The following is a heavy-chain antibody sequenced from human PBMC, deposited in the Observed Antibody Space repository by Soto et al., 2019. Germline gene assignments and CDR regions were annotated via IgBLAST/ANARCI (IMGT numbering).Heavy chain of an antibody. V-gene: IGHV3-23*01. J-gene: IGHJ4*02. D-gene: IGHD2-2*01. CDR3: AKGKPGVILAVPLDC. CDR1: GFTFSSFA. CDR2: ISGSGGNT. Sequence: PGGSLRLSCAASGFTFSSFAMSWVRQAAGKGLEWVSIISGSGGNTYYADSVQGRFTISRDNSKNTLYLQMNSLRGEDTAVYYCAKGKPGVILAVPLDCWGQGSLVPVSS.